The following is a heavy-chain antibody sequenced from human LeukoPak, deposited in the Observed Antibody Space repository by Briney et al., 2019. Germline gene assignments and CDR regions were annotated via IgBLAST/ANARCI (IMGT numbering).Heavy chain of an antibody. CDR2: IYSGDST. D-gene: IGHD6-13*01. V-gene: IGHV3-66*01. CDR3: ARVRIAENYGMDV. CDR1: GFTVSSNY. J-gene: IGHJ6*02. Sequence: PGGSLRLSCAASGFTVSSNYMSWVRQAPGKGLEWVSVIYSGDSTYYADSVKGRFTISRDNSKNTLYLQMNSLRAEDTAVYYCARVRIAENYGMDVWGQGTTVTVSS.